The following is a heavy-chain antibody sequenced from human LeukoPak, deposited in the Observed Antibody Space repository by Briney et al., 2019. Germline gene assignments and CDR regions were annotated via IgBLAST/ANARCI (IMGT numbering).Heavy chain of an antibody. J-gene: IGHJ4*02. D-gene: IGHD3-3*01. CDR2: IYYSGST. CDR1: GGSISSYY. Sequence: SETLSLTCTVSGGSISSYYWSWIRQPPGKGLEWVGSIYYSGSTYYNPSLKSRVTISVDTSKNQFSLKLSSVTAADTAVYYCARHPYYDFWSGYEDYFDYWGQGTLVTVSS. CDR3: ARHPYYDFWSGYEDYFDY. V-gene: IGHV4-59*05.